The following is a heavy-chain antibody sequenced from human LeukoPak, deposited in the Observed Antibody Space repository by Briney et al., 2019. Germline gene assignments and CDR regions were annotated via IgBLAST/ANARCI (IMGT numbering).Heavy chain of an antibody. Sequence: QTGGSLRLSCVASGFTFDEYGMTWVRQAPGKGLEWVSGISRNGGSAGYADSVKGRFTITRDNAKNSLYLQMNSLRAEDTALYYCARSITMMNLWGQGTLVTVSS. CDR2: ISRNGGSA. D-gene: IGHD3-22*01. J-gene: IGHJ4*02. CDR1: GFTFDEYG. V-gene: IGHV3-20*04. CDR3: ARSITMMNL.